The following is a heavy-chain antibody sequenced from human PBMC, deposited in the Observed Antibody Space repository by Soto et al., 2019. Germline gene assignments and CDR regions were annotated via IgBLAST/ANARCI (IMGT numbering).Heavy chain of an antibody. CDR1: GFTFSSFA. J-gene: IGHJ4*02. V-gene: IGHV3-23*01. D-gene: IGHD5-18*01. Sequence: GGSLRLSCAASGFTFSSFALSWVRQAPGKGLEWVSAISGSGDGTDYADSVKGRFTISRDNYKNTLYLQMNSLRAEDTAVYYCAGPGYSSQDYWGQGALVTVYS. CDR3: AGPGYSSQDY. CDR2: ISGSGDGT.